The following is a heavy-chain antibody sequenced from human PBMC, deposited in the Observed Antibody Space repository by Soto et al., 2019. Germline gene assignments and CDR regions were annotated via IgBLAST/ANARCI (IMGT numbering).Heavy chain of an antibody. J-gene: IGHJ4*02. D-gene: IGHD1-1*01. CDR1: GYTFTSYG. Sequence: QVHLVQSGAEVKKPGASVKVSGKASGYTFTSYGITWVRQAPGQGLEWMGWISAHNGNTGYAQKLQDRVIVTRDTSTSTAYMELRSLIPDDTAVYYCARGRYGDYWGQGALVTVSS. V-gene: IGHV1-18*01. CDR2: ISAHNGNT. CDR3: ARGRYGDY.